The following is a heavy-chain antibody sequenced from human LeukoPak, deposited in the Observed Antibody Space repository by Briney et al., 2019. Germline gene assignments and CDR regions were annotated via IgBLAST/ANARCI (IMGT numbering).Heavy chain of an antibody. D-gene: IGHD3-22*01. Sequence: PSETLTLTCTVSGGSISSYYWSWIRQPPGKGLEWIGYIYYSGSINYNPYLKSRVTISVDTSKNQFSLNLSSVTAADTAVYYCASSMISSVYYYYMDVWGKGTTVTVSS. V-gene: IGHV4-59*01. CDR1: GGSISSYY. CDR3: ASSMISSVYYYYMDV. CDR2: IYYSGSI. J-gene: IGHJ6*03.